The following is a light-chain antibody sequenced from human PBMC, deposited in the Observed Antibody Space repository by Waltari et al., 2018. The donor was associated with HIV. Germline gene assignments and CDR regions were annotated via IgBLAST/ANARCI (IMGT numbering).Light chain of an antibody. CDR3: QSADSSGTWV. J-gene: IGLJ3*02. CDR1: ALPKQF. Sequence: SFELTQPPSVSVSPGQTARITCSGDALPKQFAYWYQQKPGQAPVLIIYQDTERPAGIPERFSGSSSGTRVTLTVSGVQAEDEADYYCQSADSSGTWVFVGGTKLTVL. CDR2: QDT. V-gene: IGLV3-25*03.